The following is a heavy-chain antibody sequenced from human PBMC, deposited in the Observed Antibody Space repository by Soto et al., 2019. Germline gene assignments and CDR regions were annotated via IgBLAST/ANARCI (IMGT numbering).Heavy chain of an antibody. D-gene: IGHD3-22*01. V-gene: IGHV3-74*01. J-gene: IGHJ4*02. Sequence: GGSLRLSCAASGFTFSSYWMHWVRQAPGKGLVWVSRINSDGSSTSYADSVKGRFTISRDNAKNTLYLQMNSLRAEDTAVYYCARARYYYDSSGYYTFDHWGQGTLVTVSS. CDR1: GFTFSSYW. CDR3: ARARYYYDSSGYYTFDH. CDR2: INSDGSST.